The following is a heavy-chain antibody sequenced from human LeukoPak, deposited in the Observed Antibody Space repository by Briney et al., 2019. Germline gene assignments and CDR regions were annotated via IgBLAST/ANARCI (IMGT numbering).Heavy chain of an antibody. V-gene: IGHV4-59*08. Sequence: SETLSLTCTVSGGSISNYYWSWIWQPPGKGLEWIGYINYSGSTTYNPSLKSRVTISVDTSKNQFSLKLTSATAADTAVYYCARQAAANSIDYWGQGTVVTVSS. CDR2: INYSGST. CDR1: GGSISNYY. J-gene: IGHJ4*02. D-gene: IGHD2-2*01. CDR3: ARQAAANSIDY.